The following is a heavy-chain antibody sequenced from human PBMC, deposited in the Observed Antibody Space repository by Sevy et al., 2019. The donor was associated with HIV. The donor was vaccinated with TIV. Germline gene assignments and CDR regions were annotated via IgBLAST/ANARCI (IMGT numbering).Heavy chain of an antibody. CDR3: AGENAWGRGYS. CDR1: GGSITSLY. CDR2: IYYNGHI. Sequence: SETLSLTCTVSGGSITSLYWNWIQQPPGKGLEWIVNIYYNGHINYNPSLKSRVTLSLDTSKNQFSLRLSSVTAADTAMYYCAGENAWGRGYSWGQGTLVTVSS. J-gene: IGHJ4*02. V-gene: IGHV4-59*08. D-gene: IGHD1-26*01.